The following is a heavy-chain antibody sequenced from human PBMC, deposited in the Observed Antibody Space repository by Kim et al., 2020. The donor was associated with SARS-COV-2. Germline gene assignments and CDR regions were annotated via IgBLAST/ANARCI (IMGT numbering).Heavy chain of an antibody. V-gene: IGHV3-21*01. D-gene: IGHD4-17*01. CDR2: ISSSSSYI. Sequence: GGSLRLSCAASGFTFSSYSMNWVRQAPGKGLEWVSSISSSSSYIYYADSVKGRFTISRDNAKNSLYLQMNSLRAEDTAVYYCAMSYPTVTTPFDYWGQGTLVTVSS. CDR1: GFTFSSYS. J-gene: IGHJ4*02. CDR3: AMSYPTVTTPFDY.